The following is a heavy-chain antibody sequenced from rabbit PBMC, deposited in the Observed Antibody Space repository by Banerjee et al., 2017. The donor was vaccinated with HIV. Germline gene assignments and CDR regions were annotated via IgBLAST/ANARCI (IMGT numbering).Heavy chain of an antibody. CDR3: ARESHGGGGYVYGIDL. V-gene: IGHV1S45*01. CDR1: GFTLSSSYY. D-gene: IGHD8-1*01. CDR2: IVAGSSGST. J-gene: IGHJ6*01. Sequence: QEQLVESGGGLVQPEGSLTLTCKASGFTLSSSYYMCWVRQAPGKGLEWIGCIVAGSSGSTYYASWAKGRFTISKASSTTVTLQMTSLTAADTATYFCARESHGGGGYVYGIDLWGPGTLVTVS.